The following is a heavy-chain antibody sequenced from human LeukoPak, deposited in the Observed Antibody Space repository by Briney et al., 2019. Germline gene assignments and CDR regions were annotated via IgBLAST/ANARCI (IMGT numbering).Heavy chain of an antibody. Sequence: GASVKVCCKASGYTFTSYGISWVRQAPGQGLEWMGWNSAYNGNTNYAQKLQGRVTMTTDTSTSTAYMELRSLRSDDTAVYYCARDTYCSSTSCSRGWFDPRGQGTLVTVSS. CDR3: ARDTYCSSTSCSRGWFDP. CDR2: NSAYNGNT. V-gene: IGHV1-18*04. J-gene: IGHJ5*02. D-gene: IGHD2-2*01. CDR1: GYTFTSYG.